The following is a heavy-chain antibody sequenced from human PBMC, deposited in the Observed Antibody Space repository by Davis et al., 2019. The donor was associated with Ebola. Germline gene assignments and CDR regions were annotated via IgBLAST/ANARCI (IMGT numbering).Heavy chain of an antibody. Sequence: ASVTVSCKASGFTLTKYAIHWVRQAPGQRLEWMGWVHGGNGNTKYSQRFQGRVTITTDTSASTVYLDLTSLRSEDTAVFYCARASFGYNSGWYADYWGPGSLVTVSS. J-gene: IGHJ4*02. D-gene: IGHD6-19*01. CDR2: VHGGNGNT. V-gene: IGHV1-3*01. CDR3: ARASFGYNSGWYADY. CDR1: GFTLTKYA.